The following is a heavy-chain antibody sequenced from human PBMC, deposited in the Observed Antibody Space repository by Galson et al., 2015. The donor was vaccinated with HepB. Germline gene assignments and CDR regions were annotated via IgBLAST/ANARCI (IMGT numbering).Heavy chain of an antibody. CDR2: ISYDGSNK. J-gene: IGHJ3*02. Sequence: SLRLSCAASGFTFSSYAMHWVRQAPGKGLEWVAVISYDGSNKYYADSVKGRFTISRDNSKNTLYLQMNSLRAEDTAVYYCARDDGEQWLPREDAFDIWGQGTMVTVSS. V-gene: IGHV3-30-3*01. D-gene: IGHD6-19*01. CDR1: GFTFSSYA. CDR3: ARDDGEQWLPREDAFDI.